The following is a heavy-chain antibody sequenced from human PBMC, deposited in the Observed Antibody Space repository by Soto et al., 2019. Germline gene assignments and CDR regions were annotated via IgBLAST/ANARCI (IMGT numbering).Heavy chain of an antibody. Sequence: PSQTLSLTCAISGDSVSSNSAAWNWIRQSPSRGLEWLGRTYYRSKWYNDYAVSVKSRITINPDTSKNQFSLQLNSVTPEDTAVYYCARGGPKGAYSSGPSRQFDPWGQGTLVTVSS. V-gene: IGHV6-1*01. CDR1: GDSVSSNSAA. J-gene: IGHJ5*02. CDR2: TYYRSKWYN. D-gene: IGHD6-19*01. CDR3: ARGGPKGAYSSGPSRQFDP.